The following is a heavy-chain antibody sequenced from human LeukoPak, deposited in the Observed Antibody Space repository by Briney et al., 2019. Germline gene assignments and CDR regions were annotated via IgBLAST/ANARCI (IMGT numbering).Heavy chain of an antibody. Sequence: PPGGSLRLSCAASGFTFSSYAMHWVRQAPGKGLEWVAVISYDVSNKYYADSVKGRFTISRDNSKNTLYLQMNSLRAEDTAVYYCANWNSGSYYDAFDIWGQGTMVTVSS. V-gene: IGHV3-30*04. CDR3: ANWNSGSYYDAFDI. D-gene: IGHD1-26*01. CDR1: GFTFSSYA. J-gene: IGHJ3*02. CDR2: ISYDVSNK.